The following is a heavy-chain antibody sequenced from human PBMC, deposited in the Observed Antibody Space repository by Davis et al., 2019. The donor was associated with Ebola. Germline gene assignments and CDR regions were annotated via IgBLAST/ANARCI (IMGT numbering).Heavy chain of an antibody. CDR3: ARGPTIFGVVIAGGFDY. CDR2: IYHSGST. J-gene: IGHJ4*02. V-gene: IGHV4-30-2*01. Sequence: SETLSLTCAVSGGSISSGGYSWSWIRQPPGKGLEWIGYIYHSGSTYYNPSLKSRVTISVDRSKNQFSLKLSSVTAADTAVYYCARGPTIFGVVIAGGFDYWGQGTLVTVSS. D-gene: IGHD3-3*01. CDR1: GGSISSGGYS.